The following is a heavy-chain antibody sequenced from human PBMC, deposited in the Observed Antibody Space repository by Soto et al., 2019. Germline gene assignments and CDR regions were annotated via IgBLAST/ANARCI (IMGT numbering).Heavy chain of an antibody. CDR3: AREYCDRTRCLDPDY. Sequence: GKGLEWVSAISGSGGSTYYADSVKGRFTISRDNSKNTLYLQMNSLRADDTAVYYCAREYCDRTRCLDPDYWGQGTLVTVSS. D-gene: IGHD2-2*01. CDR2: ISGSGGST. V-gene: IGHV3-23*01. J-gene: IGHJ4*02.